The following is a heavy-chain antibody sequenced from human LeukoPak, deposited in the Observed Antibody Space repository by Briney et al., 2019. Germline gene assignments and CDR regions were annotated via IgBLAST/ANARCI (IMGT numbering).Heavy chain of an antibody. Sequence: GASVKVSCKASGYTFTGYYMHWVRQAPGQGLEWMGWINPNSCGTNYAQKFQGRVTMTRDTSISTAYMELSRLRSDDTAVYYCAREGYSGYDYNYWGQGTLVTVSS. CDR3: AREGYSGYDYNY. CDR1: GYTFTGYY. CDR2: INPNSCGT. V-gene: IGHV1-2*02. D-gene: IGHD5-12*01. J-gene: IGHJ4*02.